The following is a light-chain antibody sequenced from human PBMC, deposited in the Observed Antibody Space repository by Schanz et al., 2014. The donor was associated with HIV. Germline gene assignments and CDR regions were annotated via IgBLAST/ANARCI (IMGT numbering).Light chain of an antibody. CDR3: SSYPGSNNVL. V-gene: IGLV1-44*01. CDR2: SSN. Sequence: QSVLTQPPSASGTPGQRVTISCSGSSSNIGSNTVNWYQHLPGTAPKLLIYSSNQRPSGVPDRFSGSKSGTSASLAISGLQAEDEADYYCSSYPGSNNVLFGGGTKLT. CDR1: SSNIGSNT. J-gene: IGLJ2*01.